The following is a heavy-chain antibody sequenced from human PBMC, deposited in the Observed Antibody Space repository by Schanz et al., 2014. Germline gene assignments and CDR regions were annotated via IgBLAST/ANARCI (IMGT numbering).Heavy chain of an antibody. Sequence: QVQLVESGGGLVKPGGSLRLSCSASGFTFSDYFMTWIRQAPGKGLEWLSYISSSGTSTYYADSVKGRFTTSRDNSKKTLYVQMNSLRAEDTAVYYCARDRPSGYALDFWGQGTLVTVSS. CDR3: ARDRPSGYALDF. CDR1: GFTFSDYF. J-gene: IGHJ4*02. D-gene: IGHD5-12*01. CDR2: ISSSGTST. V-gene: IGHV3-11*04.